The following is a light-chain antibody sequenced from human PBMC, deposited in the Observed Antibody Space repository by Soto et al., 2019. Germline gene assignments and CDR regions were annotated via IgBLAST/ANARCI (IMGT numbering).Light chain of an antibody. CDR2: EVS. CDR3: GTWDSSLSAGEWV. V-gene: IGLV2-14*01. CDR1: SSDIGVSTF. Sequence: QSALTQPASVSESPGQSITISCTGTSSDIGVSTFVSWYQQHPGKAPELIIYEVSDRPSGVSHRFSGSKSGNTASLTISGLQAEDEADYYCGTWDSSLSAGEWVFGGGTKLTVL. J-gene: IGLJ3*02.